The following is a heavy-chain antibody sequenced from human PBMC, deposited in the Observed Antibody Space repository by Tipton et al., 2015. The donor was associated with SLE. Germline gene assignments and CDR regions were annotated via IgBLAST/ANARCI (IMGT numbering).Heavy chain of an antibody. CDR3: ARDLSKWNGYDIRYYHYGVDV. CDR1: GYTFTSYD. J-gene: IGHJ6*02. V-gene: IGHV1-8*01. D-gene: IGHD3-3*01. CDR2: MNPNSGKT. Sequence: QLVQSGAEVKKPGASVKVACKASGYTFTSYDINWVRQAAGQGLEWMGWMNPNSGKTGYAQKFQGRVTMTGDPPTNTAYMEMSSLRSEDTATYFCARDLSKWNGYDIRYYHYGVDVWGQGTTVTVSS.